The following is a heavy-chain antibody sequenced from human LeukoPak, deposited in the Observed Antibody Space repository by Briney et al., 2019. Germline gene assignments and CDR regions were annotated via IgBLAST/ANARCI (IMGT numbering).Heavy chain of an antibody. Sequence: ASVTVSCKASGYTFTSKGISWVRQAPGQGLEWMGWISAYHGKTNYALKYQDRVTMTTDTSTSTAYMELRSLRSDDTAVYYCARVGTYYYDSSGYGAFDIWGQGTMVTVSS. J-gene: IGHJ3*02. V-gene: IGHV1-18*01. D-gene: IGHD3-22*01. CDR2: ISAYHGKT. CDR3: ARVGTYYYDSSGYGAFDI. CDR1: GYTFTSKG.